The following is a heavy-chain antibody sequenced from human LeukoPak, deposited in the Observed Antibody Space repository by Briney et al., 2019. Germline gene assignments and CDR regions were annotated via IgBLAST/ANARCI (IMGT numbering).Heavy chain of an antibody. CDR2: ISTSSGNT. J-gene: IGHJ4*02. CDR3: ARDVNYAFDY. V-gene: IGHV1-18*01. Sequence: GSVKVSCKPSGYSFTRNGISWVRQAPGQGLEWMGWISTSSGNTKYAQKFQDRVTLATDTSTSTAYMELRSLRSDDTAVYYCARDVNYAFDYWGQGTLVTVSS. CDR1: GYSFTRNG. D-gene: IGHD3-16*01.